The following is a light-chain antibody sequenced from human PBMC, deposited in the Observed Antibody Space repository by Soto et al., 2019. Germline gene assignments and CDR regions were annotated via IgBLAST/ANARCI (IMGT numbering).Light chain of an antibody. CDR2: GAS. V-gene: IGKV3D-15*01. J-gene: IGKJ1*01. CDR3: QQYDTSPWT. Sequence: EIVMTQSPATLSVSPGERATLSCRASQSVSSNLAWYQQKPGQAPRLLIYGASTRATGIPDSFSGSGSGTDFTLTISRLEPEDFAVYYCQQYDTSPWTFGQGTKVDIK. CDR1: QSVSSN.